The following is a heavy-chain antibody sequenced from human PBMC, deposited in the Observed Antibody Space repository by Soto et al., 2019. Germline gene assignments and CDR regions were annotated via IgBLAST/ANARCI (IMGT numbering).Heavy chain of an antibody. Sequence: QVQLQESGPGLVKPSETLSLTCTVSGASLSPHYWSWIRQSPGKGLEWIGYMYYNGNTNYSPPFQGRVTLSVDTSKKQLSLKRGSVTAADTAVYYCARHYSRGTSPMFCYYMDVWGKGATVTVSS. V-gene: IGHV4-59*08. J-gene: IGHJ6*03. CDR3: ARHYSRGTSPMFCYYMDV. CDR2: MYYNGNT. D-gene: IGHD3-10*02. CDR1: GASLSPHY.